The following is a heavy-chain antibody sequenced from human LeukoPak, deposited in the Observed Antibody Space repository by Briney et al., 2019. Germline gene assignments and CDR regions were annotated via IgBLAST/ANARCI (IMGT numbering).Heavy chain of an antibody. V-gene: IGHV1-18*01. CDR2: ISAYNGNT. CDR3: ARDPDCSSTSCSLPGYYYYGMDV. D-gene: IGHD2-2*01. Sequence: GASVKVSCKASGYTFTSYGISWVRQAPGQGLEWMGWISAYNGNTNYAQKLQGRVTMTTDTSTSTAYMELRSLRSDDTAVYYCARDPDCSSTSCSLPGYYYYGMDVWGQGTTVTVSS. J-gene: IGHJ6*02. CDR1: GYTFTSYG.